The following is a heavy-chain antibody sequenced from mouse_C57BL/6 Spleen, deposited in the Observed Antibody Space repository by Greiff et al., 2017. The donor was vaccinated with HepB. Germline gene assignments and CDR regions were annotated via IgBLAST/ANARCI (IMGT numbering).Heavy chain of an antibody. Sequence: VQVVESGPGLVQPSQSLSITCTVSGFSLTSYGVHWVRQSPGKGLEWLGVIWSGGSTDYNAAFISRLSISKDNSKSQVFFKMNSLQADDTAIYYCARKNYGSSHGAMDYWGQGTSVTVSS. D-gene: IGHD1-1*01. V-gene: IGHV2-2*01. J-gene: IGHJ4*01. CDR3: ARKNYGSSHGAMDY. CDR1: GFSLTSYG. CDR2: IWSGGST.